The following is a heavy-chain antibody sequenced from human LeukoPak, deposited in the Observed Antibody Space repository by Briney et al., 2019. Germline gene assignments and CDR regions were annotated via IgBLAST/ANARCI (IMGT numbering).Heavy chain of an antibody. D-gene: IGHD1-1*01. CDR3: ARGTWNAFDY. J-gene: IGHJ4*02. Sequence: PGGSLRLSCVASGLTFSSYNMNWVRQAPGKGPEWVANIKQDGSEKRYVDSVKGRFTISRDNAKNSLYLQMNSLGAEDTAVYYCARGTWNAFDYWGQGILVTVSS. CDR1: GLTFSSYN. V-gene: IGHV3-7*01. CDR2: IKQDGSEK.